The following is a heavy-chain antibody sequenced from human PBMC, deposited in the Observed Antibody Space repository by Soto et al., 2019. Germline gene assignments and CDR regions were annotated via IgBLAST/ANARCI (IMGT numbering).Heavy chain of an antibody. CDR1: GGSISSGGYY. CDR3: ARGLAPYSYFDY. CDR2: ISYSGST. D-gene: IGHD3-9*01. V-gene: IGHV4-31*03. J-gene: IGHJ4*02. Sequence: QVQLQESGPGLVKPSQTLSLTCTVSGGSISSGGYYWSWIRQHPGKGLEWIGYISYSGSTYYNPSLNSRVTISVDTSKNQFSLKLSSVTAADTAVYYCARGLAPYSYFDYWGQGTLVTVSS.